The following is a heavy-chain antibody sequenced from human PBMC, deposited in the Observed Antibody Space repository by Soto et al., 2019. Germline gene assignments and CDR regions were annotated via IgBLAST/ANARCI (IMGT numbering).Heavy chain of an antibody. Sequence: GASVEVSCKASGYTFAVYYMHWVRQAPGQGLEWMGWINPNSGGTNYAQKFQGWVTMTRDTSIGTAYMVLSRLRSDDTAVYYCARSRLESYYVMDVWGQGTTVTVSS. V-gene: IGHV1-2*04. J-gene: IGHJ6*02. CDR1: GYTFAVYY. CDR2: INPNSGGT. CDR3: ARSRLESYYVMDV. D-gene: IGHD6-25*01.